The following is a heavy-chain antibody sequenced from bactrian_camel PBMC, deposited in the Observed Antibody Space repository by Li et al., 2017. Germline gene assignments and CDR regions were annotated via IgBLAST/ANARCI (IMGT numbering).Heavy chain of an antibody. Sequence: HVQLVESGGGSVRPGGSLRLSCVDSKNAYSGTCMGWFRQTPGKEREGIAGIAGDGVSYITDFAKGRFSISRDRAKNTLYLQMNNLRPEDTAMYYCAARNVDSACNPEVYAYEHWGQGTQVTVS. V-gene: IGHV3S53*01. CDR2: IAGDGVS. J-gene: IGHJ4*01. CDR3: AARNVDSACNPEVYAYEH. CDR1: KNAYSGTC.